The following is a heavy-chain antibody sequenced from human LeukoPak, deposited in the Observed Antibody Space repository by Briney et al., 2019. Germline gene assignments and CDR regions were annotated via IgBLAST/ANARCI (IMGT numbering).Heavy chain of an antibody. V-gene: IGHV3-30*03. CDR3: ARQYSGTYYYYFDY. CDR2: ISNDGSNK. Sequence: GGSLRLSCAASGFTFSSYWMHWVRQAPGKGLEWVAVISNDGSNKYYADSVKGRFTISRDNSKNTLYLQMNSLRAEDTAVYYCARQYSGTYYYYFDYSGQGTLVTVSS. J-gene: IGHJ4*02. CDR1: GFTFSSYW. D-gene: IGHD1-26*01.